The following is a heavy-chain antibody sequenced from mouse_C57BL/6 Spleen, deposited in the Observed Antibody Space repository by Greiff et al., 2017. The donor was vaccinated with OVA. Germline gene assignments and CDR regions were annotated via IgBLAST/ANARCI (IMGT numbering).Heavy chain of an antibody. V-gene: IGHV1-4*01. J-gene: IGHJ4*01. CDR3: ARSRDGYPYAMDY. D-gene: IGHD2-3*01. CDR2: INPSSGYT. Sequence: VQRVESGAELARPGASVKMSCKASGYTFTSYTMHWVKQRPGQGLEWIGYINPSSGYTKYNQKFKDKATLTADKSSSTAYMQLSSLTSEDSAVYYCARSRDGYPYAMDYWGQGTSVTVSS. CDR1: GYTFTSYT.